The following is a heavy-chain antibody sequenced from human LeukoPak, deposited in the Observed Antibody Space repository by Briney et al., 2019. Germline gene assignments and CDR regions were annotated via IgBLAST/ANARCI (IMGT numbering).Heavy chain of an antibody. Sequence: PGGSLRLSCSASRFTFSSSLMFWVRQAPGKGPEYVAAISANGGSTYHADTVYGRFTISRDNTKNTLYLQMSSLRAEDTAVYYCVKDNGQGGFDYWGRGTLVTVSS. V-gene: IGHV3-64D*09. CDR3: VKDNGQGGFDY. CDR1: RFTFSSSL. CDR2: ISANGGST. J-gene: IGHJ4*02. D-gene: IGHD3-16*01.